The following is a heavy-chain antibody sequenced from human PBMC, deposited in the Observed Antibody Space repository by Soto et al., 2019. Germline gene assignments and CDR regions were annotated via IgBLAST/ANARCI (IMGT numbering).Heavy chain of an antibody. CDR3: ASITMVRGVIRRHAFDI. J-gene: IGHJ3*02. D-gene: IGHD3-10*01. V-gene: IGHV3-23*01. Sequence: GGSLRLSCAASGFTFSSYAMSWVRQAPGKGLEWVSAISGSGGSTYYADSVKGRFTISRDNSKNTLYLQMNSLRAEDTAVYYCASITMVRGVIRRHAFDIWGQGTMVTVSS. CDR1: GFTFSSYA. CDR2: ISGSGGST.